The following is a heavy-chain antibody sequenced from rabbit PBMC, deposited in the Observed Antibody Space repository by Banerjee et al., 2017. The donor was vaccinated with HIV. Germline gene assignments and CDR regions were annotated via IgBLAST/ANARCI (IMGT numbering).Heavy chain of an antibody. J-gene: IGHJ6*01. CDR2: ICADSSGST. CDR3: ARRSTYYDAYGMDL. Sequence: QQQLEESGGGLVKPEGSLTLTCTASGFSFSNGYDMCWVRQAPGKGLEWIACICADSSGSTYYASWAKGRFTISKTSSTTVTLQMTSLTAADTATYFCARRSTYYDAYGMDLWGQGTLVTV. D-gene: IGHD8-1*01. V-gene: IGHV1S45*01. CDR1: GFSFSNGYD.